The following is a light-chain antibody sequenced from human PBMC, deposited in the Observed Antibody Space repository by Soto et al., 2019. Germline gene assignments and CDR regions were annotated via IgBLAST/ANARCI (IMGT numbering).Light chain of an antibody. CDR2: GAS. CDR3: QQYGSSPLWT. V-gene: IGKV3-20*01. CDR1: QRVSSY. J-gene: IGKJ1*01. Sequence: EIVLTQSPATLSLSPGERATLSCRASQRVSSYLAWYQQKPGQPPRLLIYGASSRATGIPDRFSGSGSGTDFTLTISRLEPEDFAVYYCQQYGSSPLWTFGQGTKVDIK.